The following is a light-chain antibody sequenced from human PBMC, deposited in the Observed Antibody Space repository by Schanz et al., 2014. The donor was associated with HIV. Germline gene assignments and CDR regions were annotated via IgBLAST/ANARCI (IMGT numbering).Light chain of an antibody. V-gene: IGLV1-51*01. CDR1: NSNIGHNY. CDR3: GTWDSSLGAAGV. CDR2: DNH. Sequence: QSVLTQPPSVSAAPGQKVTISCSGSNSNIGHNYVSWYQQLPGTAPKLLIYDNHERPSGIPDRFTGSKTGTTATLGITGLQAGDEAEYYCGTWDSSLGAAGVFGTGTKLTVL. J-gene: IGLJ1*01.